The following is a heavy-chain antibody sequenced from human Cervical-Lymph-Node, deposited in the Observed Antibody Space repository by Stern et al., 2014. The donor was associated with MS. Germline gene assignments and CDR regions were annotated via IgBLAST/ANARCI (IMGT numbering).Heavy chain of an antibody. CDR3: ARDRLDGDYVYYYGLDV. D-gene: IGHD4-17*01. J-gene: IGHJ6*02. V-gene: IGHV3-30*04. CDR1: GFPFSRYA. CDR2: ISYDGSNK. Sequence: MKQVESGGGVVRPGRSLRLSFETSGFPFSRYAVLWVRQAPGQVPEWVAAISYDGSNKFYGDSVKGRFTISRDNSKNTLFLQMNNLRPEDSGVYHCARDRLDGDYVYYYGLDVWGQGTTVTVSS.